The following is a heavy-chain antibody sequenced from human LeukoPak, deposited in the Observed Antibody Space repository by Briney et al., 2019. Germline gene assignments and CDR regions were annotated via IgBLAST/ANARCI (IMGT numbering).Heavy chain of an antibody. J-gene: IGHJ4*02. V-gene: IGHV3-11*04. CDR3: ARAIETTWIQLWQSVGY. D-gene: IGHD5-18*01. CDR2: ISTSGSTI. CDR1: GFTFSDYY. Sequence: GGSLRLSCAASGFTFSDYYMSWIRQAPGKGLEWVSYISTSGSTIYYADSVKGRFTISRDNAKNSLYLQMNSLRAEDTAVYYCARAIETTWIQLWQSVGYWGQGTLVTVSS.